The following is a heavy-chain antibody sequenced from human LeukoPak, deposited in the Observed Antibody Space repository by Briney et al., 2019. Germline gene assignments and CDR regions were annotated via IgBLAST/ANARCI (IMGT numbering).Heavy chain of an antibody. V-gene: IGHV4-59*02. Sequence: SETLSLTCTVSGVSVSSSYWSWIRQPPGKGLEWIGFTYYTGSTNYNPSLKSRVTMSMDTSKNQSSLILRSMTAADTAVYYCARDPLYSSSSGYFDSWGQGTLVTVSS. CDR3: ARDPLYSSSSGYFDS. J-gene: IGHJ4*02. CDR1: GVSVSSSY. CDR2: TYYTGST. D-gene: IGHD6-6*01.